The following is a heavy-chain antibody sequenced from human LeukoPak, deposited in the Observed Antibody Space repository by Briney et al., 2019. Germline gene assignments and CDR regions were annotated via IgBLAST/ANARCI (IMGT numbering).Heavy chain of an antibody. D-gene: IGHD3-3*01. CDR3: AKAEFYDFWGGYYSDY. CDR2: ISGSGGST. J-gene: IGHJ4*02. CDR1: GFTFSSYA. V-gene: IGHV3-23*01. Sequence: TGGSLRLSCAASGFTFSSYAMSCVPQAPGKGLEWVSAISGSGGSTYYADSVRGRFTISRDNSKNTLYLQKNSLRAEDTAVYYCAKAEFYDFWGGYYSDYWGQGTLVTVSS.